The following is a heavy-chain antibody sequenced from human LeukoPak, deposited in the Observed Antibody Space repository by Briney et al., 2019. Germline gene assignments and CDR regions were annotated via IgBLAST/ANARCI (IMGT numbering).Heavy chain of an antibody. V-gene: IGHV5-51*01. CDR2: IYPADSDI. CDR3: AREEGDSGTYYAQH. D-gene: IGHD1-26*01. Sequence: GESLKISCKGSGYNFTSYWIGWVRQMPGKGLEWMGIIYPADSDIRYSPSFQGRVTISADKSISTTYLQWSSLEASDTAIYYCAREEGDSGTYYAQHWGQGSLVTVSS. CDR1: GYNFTSYW. J-gene: IGHJ1*01.